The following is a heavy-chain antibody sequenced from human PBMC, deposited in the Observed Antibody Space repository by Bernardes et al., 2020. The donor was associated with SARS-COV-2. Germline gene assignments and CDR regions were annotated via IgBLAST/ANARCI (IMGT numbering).Heavy chain of an antibody. CDR2: IHYDGTT. CDR1: VGAISSSSYY. Sequence: SETLSLTCAVSVGAISSSSYYWGWIRHTPGKGLEWICSIHYDGTTYSNQSLKSRVTIVVDTSENQFSLKLSSVTATDTAVYYCARGVEIFGGVVQYYYGLDVWGQGTTVTVSS. J-gene: IGHJ6*02. D-gene: IGHD3-3*01. CDR3: ARGVEIFGGVVQYYYGLDV. V-gene: IGHV4-39*01.